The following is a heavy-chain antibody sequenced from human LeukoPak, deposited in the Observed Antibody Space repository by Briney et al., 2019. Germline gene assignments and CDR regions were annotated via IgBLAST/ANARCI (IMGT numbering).Heavy chain of an antibody. Sequence: GASVKVSCKASGYTFTSYGISWVRQAPGQGLEWMGWISAYNGNTNYAQKLQGRVTMTTDTSTSTAYMELRSLRSDDTAVYCCARGAYYYYYGMDVWGQGTTVTVSS. V-gene: IGHV1-18*01. J-gene: IGHJ6*02. CDR2: ISAYNGNT. CDR3: ARGAYYYYYGMDV. CDR1: GYTFTSYG.